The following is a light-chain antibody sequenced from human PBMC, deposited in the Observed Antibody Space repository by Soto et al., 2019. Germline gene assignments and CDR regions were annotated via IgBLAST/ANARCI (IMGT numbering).Light chain of an antibody. Sequence: DIQMTQSPSTLHASVGDRVTITCRASQSISNWLAWYQQKPGTAPKVLIYHASNLQSGVPSRFSGSGSGADFTLTISSLQPEDFASYYCQQASSFPLTFGGGTKVDIK. J-gene: IGKJ4*01. CDR3: QQASSFPLT. CDR1: QSISNW. CDR2: HAS. V-gene: IGKV1-12*01.